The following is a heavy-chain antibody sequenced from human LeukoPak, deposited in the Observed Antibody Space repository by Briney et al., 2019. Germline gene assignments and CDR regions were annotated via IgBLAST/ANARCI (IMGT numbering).Heavy chain of an antibody. CDR1: GFTFGNYP. J-gene: IGHJ4*02. CDR2: VSANGIST. Sequence: GGSLRLSCAASGFTFGNYPMSWVRQAPGKGLEWVSVVSANGISTLYADSVKGRLTISRDNPMNTLYLQMSSLRAEDTAVYYCAKDRGYTTGRDFDYWGQGALVTVSS. D-gene: IGHD3-10*01. V-gene: IGHV3-23*01. CDR3: AKDRGYTTGRDFDY.